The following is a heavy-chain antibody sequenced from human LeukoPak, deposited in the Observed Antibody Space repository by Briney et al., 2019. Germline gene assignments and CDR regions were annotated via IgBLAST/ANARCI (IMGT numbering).Heavy chain of an antibody. CDR2: ISSSGSTI. V-gene: IGHV3-48*03. Sequence: PGGSLRLSCAASGFTFSSYEMNWVRQAPGKGLEWVSYISSSGSTIYYADSVRGRFTISRDNAKNSLYLQMNSLRAEDTAVYYCAKDLARFFGYWGQGTLVTVSS. CDR1: GFTFSSYE. D-gene: IGHD3-3*01. CDR3: AKDLARFFGY. J-gene: IGHJ4*02.